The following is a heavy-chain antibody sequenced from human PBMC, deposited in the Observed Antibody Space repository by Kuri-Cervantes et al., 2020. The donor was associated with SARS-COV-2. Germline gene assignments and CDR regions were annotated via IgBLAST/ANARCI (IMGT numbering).Heavy chain of an antibody. D-gene: IGHD6-13*01. Sequence: GESLKIPCAASGFTFSNSDMNWVRQAPGKGLEWVSGVSWNGSRTHYADSVKGRFIISRDNSRNFLYQQMNSLRPEDMAVYYCVRHKAAAGIVAPDWGQGTLVTVSS. V-gene: IGHV3-19*01. CDR3: VRHKAAAGIVAPD. CDR1: GFTFSNSD. CDR2: VSWNGSRT. J-gene: IGHJ4*02.